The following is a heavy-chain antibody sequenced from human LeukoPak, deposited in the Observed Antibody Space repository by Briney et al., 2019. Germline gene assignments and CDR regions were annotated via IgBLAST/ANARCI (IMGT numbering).Heavy chain of an antibody. J-gene: IGHJ4*02. CDR3: ARIMTTGDNDY. CDR2: INSNGDTI. D-gene: IGHD3-16*01. CDR1: GFSFSVYA. Sequence: PGGSLILSCAASGFSFSVYAMHWVRQAPGKGLEYVSAINSNGDTIYYADSVKGRFTISRDNSKNTLYLQMGSLRGEDMAVYYCARIMTTGDNDYWGQGTLVTVSS. V-gene: IGHV3-64*02.